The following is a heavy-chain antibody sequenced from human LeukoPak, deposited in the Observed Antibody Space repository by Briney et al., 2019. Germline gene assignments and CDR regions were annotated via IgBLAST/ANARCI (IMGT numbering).Heavy chain of an antibody. D-gene: IGHD3-22*01. Sequence: GASVKVSCKASGYTFTSYGISWVRQAPGQGLEWMGWISAYNGNTNYAQKLQGRVTMTTDTSTSTAYMELRSLRSDDTAVYYCARDSWGLSGVVVIGIPFDYWGQGTLVTVSS. CDR2: ISAYNGNT. CDR1: GYTFTSYG. J-gene: IGHJ4*02. V-gene: IGHV1-18*01. CDR3: ARDSWGLSGVVVIGIPFDY.